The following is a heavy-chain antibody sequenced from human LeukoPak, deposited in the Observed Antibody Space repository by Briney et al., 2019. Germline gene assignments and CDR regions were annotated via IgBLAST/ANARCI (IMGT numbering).Heavy chain of an antibody. V-gene: IGHV3-66*01. CDR3: ARDRAPPHTAAGTSIHYYYGMDV. CDR2: IYSGGST. Sequence: GGSLRLSCAASGFTVSSNYMSWVRQAPGKGLEWVSVIYSGGSTYYADSVKGRFTISRDNSKNTLYLQMNSLRAEDTAVYYCARDRAPPHTAAGTSIHYYYGMDVWGQGTTDTVSS. J-gene: IGHJ6*02. CDR1: GFTVSSNY. D-gene: IGHD6-13*01.